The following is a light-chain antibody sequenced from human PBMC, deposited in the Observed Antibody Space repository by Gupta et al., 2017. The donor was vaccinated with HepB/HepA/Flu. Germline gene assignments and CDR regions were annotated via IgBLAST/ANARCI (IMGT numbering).Light chain of an antibody. CDR2: AAS. CDR3: QQSYSTPLT. V-gene: IGKV1-39*01. CDR1: QSISNY. J-gene: IGKJ4*01. Sequence: DIQMTQSPSSLSASVGDRVTITCRASQSISNYLNWYQQKPGKAPKLLIFAASTLQSGVPSGFSGSGSGTDFTLTINSLQPEDSATYYCQQSYSTPLTFGGGTKVEVK.